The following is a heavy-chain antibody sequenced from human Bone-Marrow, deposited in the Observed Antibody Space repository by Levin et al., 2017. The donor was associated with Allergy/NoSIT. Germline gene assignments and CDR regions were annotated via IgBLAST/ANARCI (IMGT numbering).Heavy chain of an antibody. CDR3: ARGKLGSGYLFDY. CDR1: GYTFTSFD. J-gene: IGHJ4*02. V-gene: IGHV1-8*01. Sequence: PMASVKVSCKTSGYTFTSFDINWVRQATGQGLEWMGWMYPNSDNAGYAQKFQGRVTMTRNTSISTAYMELSSLRSEDTAIYYCARGKLGSGYLFDYRGQGTLVTVSS. CDR2: MYPNSDNA. D-gene: IGHD5-12*01.